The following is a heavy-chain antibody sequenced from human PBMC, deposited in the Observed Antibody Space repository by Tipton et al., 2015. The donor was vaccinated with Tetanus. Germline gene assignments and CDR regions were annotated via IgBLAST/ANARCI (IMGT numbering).Heavy chain of an antibody. J-gene: IGHJ4*02. CDR2: IDNGGRT. D-gene: IGHD2/OR15-2a*01. CDR1: GGSVRSGDYY. V-gene: IGHV4-61*08. Sequence: TLSLTCTVSGGSVRSGDYYWTWIRQPPGKGLEWVGYIDNGGRTNYTPSLKSRLTISLDKAKKHFSLNLTSVTAADTAVYFCARANFYFPKKVPFDYWGQGTLVSVSS. CDR3: ARANFYFPKKVPFDY.